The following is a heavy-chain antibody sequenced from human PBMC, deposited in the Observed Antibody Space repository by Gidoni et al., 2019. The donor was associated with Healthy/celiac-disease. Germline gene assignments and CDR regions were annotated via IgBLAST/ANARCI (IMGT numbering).Heavy chain of an antibody. J-gene: IGHJ5*02. Sequence: QVQLQQWGAGLLKPSETLSLTCAAYGGSFSVYYWSWIRQPPGKGLEWIGEINHSGSTNYNPSLKSRVTISVDTSKNQFSLKLSSVTAADTAVYYCARGHYDFWSGPNRGWFDPWGQGTLVTVSS. D-gene: IGHD3-3*01. V-gene: IGHV4-34*01. CDR1: GGSFSVYY. CDR3: ARGHYDFWSGPNRGWFDP. CDR2: INHSGST.